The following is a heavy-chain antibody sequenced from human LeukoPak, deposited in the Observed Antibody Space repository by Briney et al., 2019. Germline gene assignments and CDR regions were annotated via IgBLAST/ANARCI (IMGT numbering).Heavy chain of an antibody. CDR2: INPSGGST. D-gene: IGHD6-13*01. V-gene: IGHV1-46*01. J-gene: IGHJ5*02. CDR3: ARALSSIAAAGNWFDP. CDR1: GYTFTSYY. Sequence: ASVKVSRKASGYTFTSYYMHWVREAPGQGLEWMGIINPSGGSTSYAQKFQGRVTMTRDTSTSTVYMKLSSLRSEDTAVYYCARALSSIAAAGNWFDPWGQGTLVTVSS.